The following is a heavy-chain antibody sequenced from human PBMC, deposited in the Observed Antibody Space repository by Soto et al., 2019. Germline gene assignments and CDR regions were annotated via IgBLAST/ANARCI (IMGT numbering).Heavy chain of an antibody. Sequence: GGSLRLSCAASGFTFSSYGMHWVRQAPGKGLEWVAVIWYDGSNKYYADSVKGRFTISRDNSKKTLFLQMNSLRAEDTAVYYCERMQSAYYFGMDVWGQGTTVTVSS. CDR3: ERMQSAYYFGMDV. CDR1: GFTFSSYG. J-gene: IGHJ6*02. D-gene: IGHD6-19*01. V-gene: IGHV3-33*01. CDR2: IWYDGSNK.